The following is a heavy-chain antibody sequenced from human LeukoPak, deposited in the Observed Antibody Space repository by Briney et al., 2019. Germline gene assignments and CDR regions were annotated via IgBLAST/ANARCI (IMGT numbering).Heavy chain of an antibody. J-gene: IGHJ4*02. CDR1: GFTVSSNY. V-gene: IGHV3-53*01. Sequence: GGSLRLSCAASGFTVSSNYMSWVRQAPGKGLEWVSVIYSGGSTYYADSVKGRLTISRDNSKNTLYLQMNSLRAEDTAVYYCARIKNAMVRGGDLDYWGQGTLVTVSS. D-gene: IGHD3-10*01. CDR2: IYSGGST. CDR3: ARIKNAMVRGGDLDY.